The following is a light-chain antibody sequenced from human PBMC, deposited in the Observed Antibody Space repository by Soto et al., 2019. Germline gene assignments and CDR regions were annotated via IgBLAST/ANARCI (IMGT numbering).Light chain of an antibody. Sequence: DIQMTQSPSSLSASVGDRVTINCQASQDINNYLNWYQQKPGKAPKLLIYDAANLETGVPSRFSGSGSGTDFSFTITSLQPEDIGTYYCQQYDNLPITCGQGTRLEIK. V-gene: IGKV1-33*01. CDR3: QQYDNLPIT. CDR1: QDINNY. J-gene: IGKJ5*01. CDR2: DAA.